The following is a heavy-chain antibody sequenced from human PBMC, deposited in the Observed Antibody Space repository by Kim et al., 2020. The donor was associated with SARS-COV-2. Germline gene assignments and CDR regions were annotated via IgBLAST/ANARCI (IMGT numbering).Heavy chain of an antibody. J-gene: IGHJ6*02. D-gene: IGHD2-2*01. CDR3: ARVIVVVPAAMVFFSDYYYGMDV. V-gene: IGHV4-4*02. CDR2: IYHSGST. CDR1: GGSISRSNW. Sequence: SETLSLTCAVSGGSISRSNWWSWVRQPPGKGLEWIGEIYHSGSTNYNPSLKSRGTISVDKSKNQFSLKLSSVTAADTAVYYCARVIVVVPAAMVFFSDYYYGMDVWGQGTTVTVSS.